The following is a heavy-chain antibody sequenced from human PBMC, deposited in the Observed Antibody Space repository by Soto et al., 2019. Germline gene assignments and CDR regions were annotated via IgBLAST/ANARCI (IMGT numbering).Heavy chain of an antibody. Sequence: QITLKESGPTLVKPRQTLTLTCTFSGFSLNTDGVGVGWVRKPPGKALEWLALIYCDDAQRYKPSLKSRLTITSDTSTNQVLLTMTSMDPVDTGTDSGVHKPRGMVAVTSTWFDHWGQGTLVTVSS. D-gene: IGHD2-8*01. V-gene: IGHV2-5*02. CDR2: IYCDDAQ. J-gene: IGHJ5*02. CDR1: GFSLNTDGVG. CDR3: VHKPRGMVAVTSTWFDH.